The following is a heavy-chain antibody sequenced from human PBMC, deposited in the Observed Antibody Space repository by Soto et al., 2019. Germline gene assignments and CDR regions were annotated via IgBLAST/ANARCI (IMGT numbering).Heavy chain of an antibody. V-gene: IGHV3-30*18. D-gene: IGHD6-13*01. J-gene: IGHJ5*02. CDR3: AKDRYSNTGNWFDP. CDR2: ISYDGSTK. CDR1: AFTFSTYG. Sequence: GGSLRLSCAASAFTFSTYGMHWLRQAPGKGLEWVAVISYDGSTKFYADSVKGRFTISRDNSKNTLYLQMNSLRAEDTAVYYCAKDRYSNTGNWFDPWGQGTLVTVSS.